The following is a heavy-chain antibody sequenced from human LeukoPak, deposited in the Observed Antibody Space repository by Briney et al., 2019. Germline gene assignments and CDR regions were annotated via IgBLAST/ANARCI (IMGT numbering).Heavy chain of an antibody. CDR3: ARIRYFDWSPDAFDI. D-gene: IGHD3-9*01. V-gene: IGHV4-59*01. Sequence: SETLSLTCTVSGGSISSYYWSWIRQPPGKGLEWIGYIYHSGSTNYNPSLKSRVTVSVDTSKNQFSLKLSSVTAADTAVYYCARIRYFDWSPDAFDIWGQGTMVTVSS. CDR2: IYHSGST. CDR1: GGSISSYY. J-gene: IGHJ3*02.